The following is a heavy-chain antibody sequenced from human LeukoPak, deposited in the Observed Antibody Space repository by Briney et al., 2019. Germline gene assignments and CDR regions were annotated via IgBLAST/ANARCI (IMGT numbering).Heavy chain of an antibody. CDR1: GGTFSSYA. CDR2: IIPIFGTA. J-gene: IGHJ4*02. D-gene: IGHD5-24*01. V-gene: IGHV1-69*13. Sequence: ASVKVSCKASGGTFSSYAISWVRQAPGQGLEWMGGIIPIFGTANYAQEFQGRVTITADESTSTAYMELSSLRSEDTAVYYCARVGLRGYNYLYLDYWGQGTLVTVSS. CDR3: ARVGLRGYNYLYLDY.